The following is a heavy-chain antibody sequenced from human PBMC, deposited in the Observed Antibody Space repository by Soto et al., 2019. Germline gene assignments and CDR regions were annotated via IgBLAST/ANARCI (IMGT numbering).Heavy chain of an antibody. V-gene: IGHV3-30*18. CDR3: AKEEVVVVPAASGNYYYGMDV. J-gene: IGHJ6*02. CDR1: GFTFSSYG. CDR2: ISYDGSNK. D-gene: IGHD2-2*01. Sequence: GGSLRLSCAASGFTFSSYGMHWVRQAPGKGLEWVAVISYDGSNKYYADSVKGRFTISRDNSKNTLYLQMNSLRAEDTAVYYCAKEEVVVVPAASGNYYYGMDVWGQGTTVTVSS.